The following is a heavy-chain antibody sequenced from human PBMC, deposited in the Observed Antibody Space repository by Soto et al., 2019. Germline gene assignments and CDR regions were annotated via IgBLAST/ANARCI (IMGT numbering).Heavy chain of an antibody. CDR2: IWYDGSNK. CDR3: APDYGDYRLDY. CDR1: GFTFSSYG. J-gene: IGHJ4*02. Sequence: GGSLRLSCAASGFTFSSYGMHWVRQAPGKGLEWVAVIWYDGSNKYYADSVKGRFTISRDNSKNTLYLQMNSLRAEDTAVYYCAPDYGDYRLDYWGQGTLVTVSS. V-gene: IGHV3-33*01. D-gene: IGHD4-17*01.